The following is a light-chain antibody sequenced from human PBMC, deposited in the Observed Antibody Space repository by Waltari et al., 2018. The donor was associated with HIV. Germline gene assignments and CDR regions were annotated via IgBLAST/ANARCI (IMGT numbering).Light chain of an antibody. J-gene: IGKJ4*01. CDR1: QCVLFSSDNNNY. V-gene: IGKV4-1*01. CDR3: QQCYATPLT. CDR2: WSY. Sequence: DIVMTPSPDSLAGSLGERATINCKTSQCVLFSSDNNNYLVWYHQKPGQPPKLLISWSYTRESGVPDRFSGSGSGTDFTLTSSSLQAEDVAVYYCQQCYATPLTFGGGTKVEIK.